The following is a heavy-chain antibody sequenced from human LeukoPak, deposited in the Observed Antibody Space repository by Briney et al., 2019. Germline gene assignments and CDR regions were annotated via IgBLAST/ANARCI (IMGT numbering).Heavy chain of an antibody. D-gene: IGHD5-12*01. Sequence: ASVKVSCKASGYTFTSYGICWVRQAPGQGLEWMGWISAYNGNTNYAQKLQGRVTMTTDTSTSTAYMELRSLRSDDTAVYYCARAITWGYSGYDFGYWGQGTLVTVSS. V-gene: IGHV1-18*01. CDR1: GYTFTSYG. CDR3: ARAITWGYSGYDFGY. J-gene: IGHJ4*02. CDR2: ISAYNGNT.